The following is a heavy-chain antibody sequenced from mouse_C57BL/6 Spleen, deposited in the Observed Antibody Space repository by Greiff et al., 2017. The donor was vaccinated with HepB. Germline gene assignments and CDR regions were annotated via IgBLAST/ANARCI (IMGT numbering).Heavy chain of an antibody. CDR2: IYPRDGST. D-gene: IGHD1-1*01. CDR1: GYTFTDHT. J-gene: IGHJ2*01. Sequence: VQGVESDAELVKPGASVKISCKVSGYTFTDHTIHWMKQRPEQGLEWIGYIYPRDGSTKYNEKFKGKATLTADKSSSTAYMQLNSLKSEDSAVYCCARGDYYGSSYVGRGDYWGQGTTLTVSS. CDR3: ARGDYYGSSYVGRGDY. V-gene: IGHV1-78*01.